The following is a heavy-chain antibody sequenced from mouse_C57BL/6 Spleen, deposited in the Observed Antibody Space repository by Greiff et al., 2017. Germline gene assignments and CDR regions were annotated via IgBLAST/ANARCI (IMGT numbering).Heavy chain of an antibody. CDR2: IDPSDSYT. Sequence: VQLQQPGAELVRPGTSVKLSCKASGYTFPSYWMHWVKQRPGQGLEWIGVIDPSDSYTNSNQKFQGKATLTVDTSSSTAYMQLSSLTSEDSAVYYCARREWLRRVYYFDYWGQGTTLTVSS. D-gene: IGHD2-2*01. CDR1: GYTFPSYW. CDR3: ARREWLRRVYYFDY. J-gene: IGHJ2*01. V-gene: IGHV1-59*01.